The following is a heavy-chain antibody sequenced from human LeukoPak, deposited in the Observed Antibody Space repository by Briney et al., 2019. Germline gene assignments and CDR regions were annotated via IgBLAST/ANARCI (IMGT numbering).Heavy chain of an antibody. Sequence: GGSLRLSCAASGFTFSSYAMSWVRQAPGKGPEWVGRIKSKTDGGTTDYAAPVKGRFTISRDDSKNTLYLQMNSLKTEDTAVYYCTTAQYSGSYWTFDYWGQGTLVTVSS. J-gene: IGHJ4*02. D-gene: IGHD1-26*01. CDR3: TTAQYSGSYWTFDY. CDR2: IKSKTDGGTT. V-gene: IGHV3-15*01. CDR1: GFTFSSYA.